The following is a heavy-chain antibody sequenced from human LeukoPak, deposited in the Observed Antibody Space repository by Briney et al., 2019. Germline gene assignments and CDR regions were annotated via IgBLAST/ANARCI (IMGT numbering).Heavy chain of an antibody. CDR3: AGFAGSGVDTSYFDY. J-gene: IGHJ4*02. CDR1: GGSISSGGYY. V-gene: IGHV4-31*03. D-gene: IGHD5-18*01. CDR2: IYYSGST. Sequence: SETLSLTCTVSGGSISSGGYYWSWIRQHPGKSLEWIGYIYYSGSTYYNPSLKSRVTISVDTSKNQFSLKLSSVTAADTAVYYCAGFAGSGVDTSYFDYWGQGTLVTVS.